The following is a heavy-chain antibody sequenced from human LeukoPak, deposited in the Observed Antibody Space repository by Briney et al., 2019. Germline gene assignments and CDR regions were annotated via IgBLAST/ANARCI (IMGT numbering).Heavy chain of an antibody. CDR1: GYTFTSYD. V-gene: IGHV1-8*01. J-gene: IGHJ4*02. CDR2: MNPNSGNT. D-gene: IGHD3-9*01. Sequence: GASVKVSCKASGYTFTSYDINWVRQATGQGLEWMGWMNPNSGNTGYAQKFQGRVTMTRNTSISTAYMELSSLRSEDTAVYYCARGSRYFDWLPIGYWGQGTLVTVSS. CDR3: ARGSRYFDWLPIGY.